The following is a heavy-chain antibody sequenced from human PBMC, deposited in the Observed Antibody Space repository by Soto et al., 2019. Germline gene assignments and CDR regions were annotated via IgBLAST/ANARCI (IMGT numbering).Heavy chain of an antibody. D-gene: IGHD4-17*01. CDR2: ISGSGGST. CDR1: GFTFIRYA. Sequence: GGSLRLSCAASGFTFIRYAMSWVRPAPGKGLEWVSAISGSGGSTYYADSVKGRFTISRDNSKNTLYLQMNSLRAEDTAVYYCAKNLGYGTVTSPIDYWGQGTLVTVSS. V-gene: IGHV3-23*01. CDR3: AKNLGYGTVTSPIDY. J-gene: IGHJ4*02.